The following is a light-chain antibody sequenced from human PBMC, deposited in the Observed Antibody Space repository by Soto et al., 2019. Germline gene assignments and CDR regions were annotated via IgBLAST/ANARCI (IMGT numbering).Light chain of an antibody. CDR1: QSVTSY. CDR2: DAS. J-gene: IGKJ5*01. Sequence: VLTQSPATLSLSPGERATLSCRASQSVTSYLAWYQQRPGQAPRLLINDASRRATGIPDRFSGSGSGADFTLTISSLEPEDFAVYYCQQRSSWPITFGQGTRLEIK. CDR3: QQRSSWPIT. V-gene: IGKV3-11*01.